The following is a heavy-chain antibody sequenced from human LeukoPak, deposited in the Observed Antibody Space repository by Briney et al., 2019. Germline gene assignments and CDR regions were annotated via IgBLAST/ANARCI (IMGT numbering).Heavy chain of an antibody. J-gene: IGHJ6*03. CDR3: AKMMGQRLYDYCMDV. CDR1: GFTFGSHA. V-gene: IGHV3-23*01. CDR2: IFGSGGSP. D-gene: IGHD3-16*01. Sequence: GGSLRLSCEASGFTFGSHAMYWVRQAPGKGLEWVAGIFGSGGSPHYADSVKGRFTISRDNPRNTVYLQMNSLRAEDTAVYYCAKMMGQRLYDYCMDVWGKGTTVTVSS.